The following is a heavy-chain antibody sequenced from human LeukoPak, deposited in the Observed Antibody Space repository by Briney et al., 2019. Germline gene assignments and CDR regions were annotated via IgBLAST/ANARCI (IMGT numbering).Heavy chain of an antibody. CDR1: GFIFSYYG. V-gene: IGHV3-33*01. J-gene: IGHJ4*02. Sequence: GGSLRLSCAASGFIFSYYGMHWVRQAPGKGLEWLAVIWPDGTIQYYADPVKGRFTISRDDSKNTLYLQLTGLRADDSAVYYCARHNHDWGWDFWGQGAQVTVSS. CDR2: IWPDGTIQ. D-gene: IGHD2-8*02. CDR3: ARHNHDWGWDF.